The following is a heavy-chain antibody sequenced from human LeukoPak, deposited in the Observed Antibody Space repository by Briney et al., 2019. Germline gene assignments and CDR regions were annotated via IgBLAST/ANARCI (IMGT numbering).Heavy chain of an antibody. V-gene: IGHV1-46*01. D-gene: IGHD6-13*01. J-gene: IGHJ4*02. Sequence: PGASVKVSCKASGYTFTSYYMHWVRQAPGQGLEWMGIINPSGGSTSYAQKFQGRVTMTRDTSTSTVYMELSSLRSEDTAVYYCARDLYWREQQLVAPDYWGQGTLVTVSS. CDR3: ARDLYWREQQLVAPDY. CDR2: INPSGGST. CDR1: GYTFTSYY.